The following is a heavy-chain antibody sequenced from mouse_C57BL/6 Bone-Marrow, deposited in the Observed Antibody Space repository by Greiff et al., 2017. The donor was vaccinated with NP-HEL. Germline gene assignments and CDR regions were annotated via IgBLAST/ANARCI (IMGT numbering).Heavy chain of an antibody. J-gene: IGHJ3*01. CDR3: ARGDDYDAY. V-gene: IGHV1-81*01. D-gene: IGHD2-4*01. CDR1: GYTFTSSG. CDR2: IYPRSGNT. Sequence: QVQLQQSGAELARPGASVKLSCKASGYTFTSSGISWVKQRTGQGLEWIGEIYPRSGNTYYNEKFKGKATLTADKSSSTAYMELRSLTSEDSAVYFCARGDDYDAYWGQGTLVTVSA.